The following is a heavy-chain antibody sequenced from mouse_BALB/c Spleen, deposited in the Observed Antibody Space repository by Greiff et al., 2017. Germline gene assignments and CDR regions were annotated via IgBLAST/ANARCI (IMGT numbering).Heavy chain of an antibody. Sequence: EVQLVESGGGLVQPGGSLKLSCAASGFTFSSYTMSWVRQTPEKRLEWVAYISNGGGSTYYPDTVKGRFTISRDNAKNTLYLQMSSLKSEDTAMYYCARRGAYYGNNYAMDYWGQGTSVTVSS. CDR3: ARRGAYYGNNYAMDY. D-gene: IGHD2-10*01. V-gene: IGHV5-12-2*01. CDR2: ISNGGGST. CDR1: GFTFSSYT. J-gene: IGHJ4*01.